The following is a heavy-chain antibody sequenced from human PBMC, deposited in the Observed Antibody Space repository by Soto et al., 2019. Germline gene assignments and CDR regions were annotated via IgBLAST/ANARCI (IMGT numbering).Heavy chain of an antibody. CDR2: ISSSSSYI. D-gene: IGHD3-22*01. CDR1: GFTFSSYS. Sequence: PGGSLRLSCAASGFTFSSYSMNWVRRAPGKGLEWVSSISSSSSYIYYADSVKGRFTISRDNAKNSLYLQMNSLRAEDTAVYYCARQYSSASPFDPWGQGTLVTVSS. CDR3: ARQYSSASPFDP. V-gene: IGHV3-21*01. J-gene: IGHJ5*02.